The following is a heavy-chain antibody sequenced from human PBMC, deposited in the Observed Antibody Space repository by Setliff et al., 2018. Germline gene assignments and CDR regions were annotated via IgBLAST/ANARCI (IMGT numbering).Heavy chain of an antibody. CDR1: GGSFSGYY. CDR3: AREDFWSGRNDY. CDR2: INHSGST. D-gene: IGHD3-3*01. Sequence: PSETLSLTCAVYGGSFSGYYWSWIRQPPGKGLEWIGEINHSGSTNYNPSLKSRVTISVDTSKNQFSLKLSSVTAADTAVYHCAREDFWSGRNDYWGQGTLVTVSS. V-gene: IGHV4-34*01. J-gene: IGHJ4*02.